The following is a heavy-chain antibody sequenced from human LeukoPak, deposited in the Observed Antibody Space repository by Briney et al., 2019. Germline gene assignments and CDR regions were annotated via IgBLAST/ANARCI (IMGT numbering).Heavy chain of an antibody. CDR1: GFTFSSYS. Sequence: GGSLRLSCAASGFTFSSYSMNWVRQAPGKGLEWVSSISSSSSYIYYADSVKGRFTISRDNAKNSLYLQMNSLRAEDTAVYYCAREPFWSGYYSNLHFDYWGQGTLVTVSS. CDR3: AREPFWSGYYSNLHFDY. D-gene: IGHD3-3*01. J-gene: IGHJ4*02. CDR2: ISSSSSYI. V-gene: IGHV3-21*01.